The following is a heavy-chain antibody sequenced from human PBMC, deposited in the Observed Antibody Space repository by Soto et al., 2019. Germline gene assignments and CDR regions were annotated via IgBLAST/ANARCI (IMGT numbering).Heavy chain of an antibody. Sequence: EASVKVSCKASGYTFTGYYMHWVRQAPGQGLEWMGWINPNSGGTNYAQKFQGWVTMTRDTSISTAYMELSRLRSDDTAVYYCAKGLAAAGFLYYWGQGTLVTVSS. V-gene: IGHV1-2*04. D-gene: IGHD6-13*01. CDR1: GYTFTGYY. J-gene: IGHJ4*02. CDR2: INPNSGGT. CDR3: AKGLAAAGFLYY.